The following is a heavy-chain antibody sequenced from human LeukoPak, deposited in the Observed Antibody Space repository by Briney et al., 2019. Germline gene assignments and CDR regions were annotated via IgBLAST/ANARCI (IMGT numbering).Heavy chain of an antibody. D-gene: IGHD3-10*01. CDR3: ARGDKKENLSGPSGYFDP. J-gene: IGHJ5*02. CDR1: GYTFSAYH. Sequence: ASVKVSCKASGYTFSAYHIHWVRQAPGQGLEWMGWINPNSGGTNFAPKFHGRVSMTRDTSLNTAHMELSSLRSDDTAVYYCARGDKKENLSGPSGYFDPWGQGSLVTVSS. V-gene: IGHV1-2*02. CDR2: INPNSGGT.